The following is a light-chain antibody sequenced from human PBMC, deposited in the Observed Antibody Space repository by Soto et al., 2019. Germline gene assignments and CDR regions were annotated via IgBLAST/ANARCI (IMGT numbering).Light chain of an antibody. Sequence: ESVLTQSPSTLAFNTEERATIPCRASQYINTYLLWYQQKPGQAPRLLIHDASHRVTGVPARFSGSGSGTDFTLTISGFEPEDFAVYYCQQRAVLPPLTFGGGAMVDVK. J-gene: IGKJ4*01. V-gene: IGKV3-11*01. CDR2: DAS. CDR1: QYINTY. CDR3: QQRAVLPPLT.